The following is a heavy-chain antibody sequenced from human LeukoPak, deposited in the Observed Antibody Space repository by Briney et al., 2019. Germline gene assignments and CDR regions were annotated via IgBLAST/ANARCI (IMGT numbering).Heavy chain of an antibody. Sequence: SDTLSLTCTVSGGSIRSGSHYWAWIRPPPGKGLAWIGSIYYSGSTYYNPSLENRVTISIHTSKNHFSLKLSSLSAADTSVYYCAKRDDSGGNLVDLWGQGTLVTVS. V-gene: IGHV4-39*02. CDR1: GGSIRSGSHY. D-gene: IGHD3-22*01. CDR3: AKRDDSGGNLVDL. J-gene: IGHJ4*02. CDR2: IYYSGST.